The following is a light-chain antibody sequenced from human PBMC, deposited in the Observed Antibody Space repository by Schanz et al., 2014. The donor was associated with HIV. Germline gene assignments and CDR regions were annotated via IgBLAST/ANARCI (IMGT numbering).Light chain of an antibody. Sequence: SYELTQPPSVSVAPGKTARITCGGNNIGSKSVHWYQQKPGQAPVLVIYYDSDRPSGIPERFSGSNSGNTATLTISRVEAGDEADYYCQVWDRSSDHVFGTGTKLTVL. CDR3: QVWDRSSDHV. CDR1: NIGSKS. J-gene: IGLJ1*01. V-gene: IGLV3-21*04. CDR2: YDS.